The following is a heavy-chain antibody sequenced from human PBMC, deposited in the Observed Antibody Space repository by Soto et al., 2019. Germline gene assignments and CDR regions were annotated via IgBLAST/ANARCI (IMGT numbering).Heavy chain of an antibody. J-gene: IGHJ2*01. CDR1: GGSISGGHHS. Sequence: SETLSLTCTVSGGSISGGHHSWNWIRQPPGKGLEWIGYIYHSGTTYYNSSLKSRLNLSIDRSKNQFSLNLNSVTAADTAVYYCVRGSGNYWFFDLWGRGTLVTVSS. CDR3: VRGSGNYWFFDL. V-gene: IGHV4-30-2*01. D-gene: IGHD2-15*01. CDR2: IYHSGTT.